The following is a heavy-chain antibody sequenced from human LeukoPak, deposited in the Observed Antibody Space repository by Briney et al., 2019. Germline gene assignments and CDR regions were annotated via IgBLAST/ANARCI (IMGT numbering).Heavy chain of an antibody. Sequence: ASVKVSCKASGYKFKTYGISWVRQVPGQGLEWMGWINAYSGNTEYEQNVQGRLTMATDTSTPTTYMELRSLRSDDTATYYRVFGECSSTSCYPRRDYWGQGTLVTVSS. CDR3: VFGECSSTSCYPRRDY. J-gene: IGHJ4*02. D-gene: IGHD2-2*01. CDR1: GYKFKTYG. V-gene: IGHV1-18*01. CDR2: INAYSGNT.